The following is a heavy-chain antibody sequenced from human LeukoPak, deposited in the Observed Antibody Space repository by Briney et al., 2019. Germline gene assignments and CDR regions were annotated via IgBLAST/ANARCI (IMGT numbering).Heavy chain of an antibody. D-gene: IGHD3-16*02. CDR3: ARGPLVRLPSSFDP. CDR2: MNPNSGNA. J-gene: IGHJ5*02. Sequence: ASVKVSCKASGYTFTSYDINWVRQATGQGLEWMGWMNPNSGNAGSAQRFQGRVTMTRDTSRSTAYMELSSLTSEDTAVYYCARGPLVRLPSSFDPWGQGTLVTVSS. V-gene: IGHV1-8*01. CDR1: GYTFTSYD.